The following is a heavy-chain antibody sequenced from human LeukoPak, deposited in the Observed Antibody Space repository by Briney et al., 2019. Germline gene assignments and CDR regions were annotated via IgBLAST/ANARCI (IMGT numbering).Heavy chain of an antibody. V-gene: IGHV4-38-2*02. CDR2: IYHSGST. D-gene: IGHD3-10*01. J-gene: IGHJ5*02. CDR1: GYSISSGYY. Sequence: SETLSLTCTVSGYSISSGYYWGWIRQPPGKGLEWIGSIYHSGSTFDNPSLKSRVTISVDTSKNQFSLKLSSVTAADTAVYYCARDSGTTGEVKFDPWGQGTLVTVSS. CDR3: ARDSGTTGEVKFDP.